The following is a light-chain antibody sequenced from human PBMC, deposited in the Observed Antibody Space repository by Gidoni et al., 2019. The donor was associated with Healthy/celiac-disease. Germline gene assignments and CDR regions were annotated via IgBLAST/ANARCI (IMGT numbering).Light chain of an antibody. V-gene: IGKV1-39*01. J-gene: IGKJ4*01. CDR1: QSISSY. CDR2: AAS. Sequence: DIQMTQSPSSLSASVGDRVTITCRASQSISSYLNWYQQKPGKAPKLLIYAASSLQSGVPSRFSGSGSGTAFTLPISSLQPEDFATYYCQQSYSTLLTFGGGTKVEIK. CDR3: QQSYSTLLT.